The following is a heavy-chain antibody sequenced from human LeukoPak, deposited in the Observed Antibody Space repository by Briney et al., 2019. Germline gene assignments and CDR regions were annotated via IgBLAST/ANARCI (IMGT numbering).Heavy chain of an antibody. CDR1: GFSFSSYW. D-gene: IGHD1-26*01. CDR3: ARAPIGRAYAFDI. Sequence: GGSLRLSCAASGFSFSSYWMSWVRQAPGKGLEWVANIKLDGSEKYYVDSVKGRFTISRDNAKNSLYLQMNSLRAEDTAAYYCARAPIGRAYAFDIWGQGTMVTVSS. J-gene: IGHJ3*02. CDR2: IKLDGSEK. V-gene: IGHV3-7*01.